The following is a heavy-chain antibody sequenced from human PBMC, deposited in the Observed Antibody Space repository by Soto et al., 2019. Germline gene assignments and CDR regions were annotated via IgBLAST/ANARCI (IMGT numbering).Heavy chain of an antibody. CDR3: AKDNRGSYGDPDY. Sequence: GGSLRLSCAASGFTFSSYGMHWVRQAPGKGLEWVAVISYDGSNKYYADSVKGRFTISRDNSKNTLYLQMNSLRAEDTAVYYCAKDNRGSYGDPDYWGQGTLVTVSS. CDR2: ISYDGSNK. CDR1: GFTFSSYG. V-gene: IGHV3-30*18. J-gene: IGHJ4*02. D-gene: IGHD4-17*01.